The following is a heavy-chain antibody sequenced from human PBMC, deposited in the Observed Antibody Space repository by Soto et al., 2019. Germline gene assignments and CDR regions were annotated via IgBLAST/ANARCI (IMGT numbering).Heavy chain of an antibody. CDR1: GGSFSKYG. CDR2: IIPMFGIG. Sequence: QVQLVQSGAEVKMPGSSVRVSCKASGGSFSKYGISWVRQAPGQGLEWMGGIIPMFGIGNYAEKFLGRVTITADEATSARHMALSSLRSDDTAVYFCGRGYRENYFYAMDVWGQGTTVSVSS. V-gene: IGHV1-69*01. D-gene: IGHD1-26*01. J-gene: IGHJ6*02. CDR3: GRGYRENYFYAMDV.